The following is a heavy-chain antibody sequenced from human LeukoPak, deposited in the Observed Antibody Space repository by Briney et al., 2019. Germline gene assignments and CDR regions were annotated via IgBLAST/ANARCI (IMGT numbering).Heavy chain of an antibody. CDR2: ISRSGSNI. CDR1: GFTFSDYY. Sequence: GGSLRLSCAASGFTFSDYYMSWIRQAPGKGLEWVSYISRSGSNIYYADSVKGRFTISRDNAKNSLYLQMNSLRAEDTAVYYCARSRDGYNYPFDYWGQGTLVTVSS. J-gene: IGHJ4*02. D-gene: IGHD5-24*01. V-gene: IGHV3-11*04. CDR3: ARSRDGYNYPFDY.